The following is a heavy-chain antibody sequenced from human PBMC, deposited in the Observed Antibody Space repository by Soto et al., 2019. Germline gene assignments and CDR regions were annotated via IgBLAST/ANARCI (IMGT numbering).Heavy chain of an antibody. Sequence: GGSLRLSCAASGFTFSNYWMHWVRQAPGKGLEYVSSISTNGGSTHYADSVKGRFTISRDNSKSTQYLQMSSLRADDTAVYYCARDILLYSSSWSWAYFDYWGQGTLVTVSS. CDR1: GFTFSNYW. V-gene: IGHV3-64D*06. CDR3: ARDILLYSSSWSWAYFDY. D-gene: IGHD6-13*01. J-gene: IGHJ4*02. CDR2: ISTNGGST.